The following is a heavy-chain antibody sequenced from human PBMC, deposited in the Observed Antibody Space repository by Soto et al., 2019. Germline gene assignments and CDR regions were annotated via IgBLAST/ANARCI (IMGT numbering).Heavy chain of an antibody. CDR3: ARKAPFGWFDP. Sequence: SEALCPRWTVAGGSISGYCRSWIRQPPGKGLEWIGYIYYSGSTNYNPSLKSRVTISVDTSKNQFSLKLSSVTAADTAVYYCARKAPFGWFDPWGQGTLVTVSS. J-gene: IGHJ5*02. CDR2: IYYSGST. V-gene: IGHV4-59*01. D-gene: IGHD3-10*01. CDR1: GGSISGYC.